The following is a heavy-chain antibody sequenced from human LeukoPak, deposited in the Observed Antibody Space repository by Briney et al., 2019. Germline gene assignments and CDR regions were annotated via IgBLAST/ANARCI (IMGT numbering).Heavy chain of an antibody. V-gene: IGHV1-2*02. CDR2: INPNSGGT. CDR1: GYTFTGYY. Sequence: ASVKVSCKASGYTFTGYYMHWVRQAPGQGLEWMGWINPNSGGTNYAQKFQGRVTMTRDTSISTAYMELSRLRSDDTAVYYCAREYYGSGSYYPFDYWGQGTLVTVSS. J-gene: IGHJ4*02. CDR3: AREYYGSGSYYPFDY. D-gene: IGHD3-10*01.